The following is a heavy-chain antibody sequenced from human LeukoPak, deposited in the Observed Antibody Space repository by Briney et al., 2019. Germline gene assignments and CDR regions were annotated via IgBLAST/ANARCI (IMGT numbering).Heavy chain of an antibody. CDR3: ARDPIHRDDYNAE. D-gene: IGHD5-24*01. CDR1: GPSIGSFY. J-gene: IGHJ4*02. CDR2: INYSGTT. V-gene: IGHV4-59*01. Sequence: SETLSLTCSVSGPSIGSFYWSWIRQPPGRGLEWVGSINYSGTTNYNPSLKSRVTMSIDTSKNQVSLKLNSVAAADTAVYYCARDPIHRDDYNAEWGQGVLVSVSS.